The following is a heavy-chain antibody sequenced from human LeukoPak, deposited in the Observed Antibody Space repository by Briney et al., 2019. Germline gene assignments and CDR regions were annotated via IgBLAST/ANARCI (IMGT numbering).Heavy chain of an antibody. CDR3: ANCGYYCDSSGYLDY. D-gene: IGHD3-22*01. V-gene: IGHV3-23*01. CDR1: GFTFSSYA. Sequence: GGSLRLSCAASGFTFSSYAMSWVRQAPGKGLEWVSAISGSGGSTYYADSVKGRFTISRDNSKNTLYLQMNSLRAEDTAVYYCANCGYYCDSSGYLDYWGQGTLVTVSS. J-gene: IGHJ4*02. CDR2: ISGSGGST.